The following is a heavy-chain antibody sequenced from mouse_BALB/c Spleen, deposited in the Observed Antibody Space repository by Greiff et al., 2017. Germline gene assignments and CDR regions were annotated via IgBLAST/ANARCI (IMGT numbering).Heavy chain of an antibody. D-gene: IGHD2-14*01. CDR3: ARRGRYDGSMDY. J-gene: IGHJ4*01. Sequence: EVMLVESGGGLVQPGGSRKLSCAASGFTFSSFGMHWVRQAPEKGLEWVAYISSGSSTIYYADTVKGRFTISRDNPKNTLFLQMTSLRSEDTAMYYCARRGRYDGSMDYWGQGTSVTVSS. CDR1: GFTFSSFG. CDR2: ISSGSSTI. V-gene: IGHV5-17*02.